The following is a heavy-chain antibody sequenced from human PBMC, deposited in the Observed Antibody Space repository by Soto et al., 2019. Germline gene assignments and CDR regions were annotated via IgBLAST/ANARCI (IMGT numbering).Heavy chain of an antibody. CDR1: GFTFSNAW. CDR3: TTPGDYVAAGVDY. J-gene: IGHJ4*02. D-gene: IGHD4-17*01. Sequence: EVQLVESGGGLVKPGGSLRLSCAASGFTFSNAWMSWVRQAPGKGLEWVGRIKSKTDGGTTDYAAPVKGRFTISRDDSKNTLYLQMNSLKTEDTAVYYCTTPGDYVAAGVDYWGQGTLVTVSS. V-gene: IGHV3-15*01. CDR2: IKSKTDGGTT.